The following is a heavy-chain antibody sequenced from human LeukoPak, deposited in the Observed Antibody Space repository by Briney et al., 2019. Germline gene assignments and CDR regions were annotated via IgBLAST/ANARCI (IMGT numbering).Heavy chain of an antibody. CDR2: INPNSGGT. J-gene: IGHJ6*02. CDR1: GYTFTGYY. D-gene: IGHD3-22*01. CDR3: ARDSSGYYHTLGYYYGMDV. Sequence: GASVKVSCKASGYTFTGYYMHWVRQAPGQGLEWMGWINPNSGGTNYAQKFQGRVTMTRDTSISTAYMELSRLRSDDTAVYYCARDSSGYYHTLGYYYGMDVWGQGTTVTVSS. V-gene: IGHV1-2*02.